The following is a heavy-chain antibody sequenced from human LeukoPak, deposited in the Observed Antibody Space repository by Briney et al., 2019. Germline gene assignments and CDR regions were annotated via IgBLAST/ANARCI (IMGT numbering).Heavy chain of an antibody. J-gene: IGHJ5*02. Sequence: PSETLSLTCTVSGGSISGYYWSWIRQPPGKGLEWIGFIHHGGSTSYNPSLKSRVTMSVDTSKNQFSLKLTSVTAADTAVYFCAGNRGDTSGYYYAWGQGTLVTVSS. CDR1: GGSISGYY. V-gene: IGHV4-59*01. D-gene: IGHD3-22*01. CDR3: AGNRGDTSGYYYA. CDR2: IHHGGST.